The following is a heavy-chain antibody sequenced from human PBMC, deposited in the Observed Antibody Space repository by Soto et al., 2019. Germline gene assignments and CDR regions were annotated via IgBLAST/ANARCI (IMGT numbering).Heavy chain of an antibody. CDR2: TYYRSKWYN. CDR1: GDSVSSNSAA. Sequence: PSQSVTLTCAISGDSVSSNSAAWNWIRQSPSRGLEWLGRTYYRSKWYNDYAVSVKSRITINPDTSKNQFSLQLNSVPHEDTAVYYCSRGGPMRWELNDAFDIWGQATMFTVSS. D-gene: IGHD1-26*01. V-gene: IGHV6-1*01. CDR3: SRGGPMRWELNDAFDI. J-gene: IGHJ3*02.